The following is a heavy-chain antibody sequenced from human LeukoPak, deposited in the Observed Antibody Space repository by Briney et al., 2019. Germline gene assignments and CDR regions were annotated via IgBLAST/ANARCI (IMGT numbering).Heavy chain of an antibody. Sequence: GGTLRLSCAASGFTFSNYGMSWVRQAPGKGLEWVSSISGSGDSTYYADSVKGRFTISRDNSKNTLYLQMNSLRAEDTAVYYCAKMAGIAAAADFDYWGQGTLVTVSS. V-gene: IGHV3-23*01. D-gene: IGHD6-13*01. CDR2: ISGSGDST. CDR1: GFTFSNYG. CDR3: AKMAGIAAAADFDY. J-gene: IGHJ4*02.